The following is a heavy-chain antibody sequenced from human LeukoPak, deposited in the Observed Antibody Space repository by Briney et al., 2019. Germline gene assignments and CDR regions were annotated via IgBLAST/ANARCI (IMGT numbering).Heavy chain of an antibody. Sequence: ASVKASCKASGGTFSSYAISWVRQAPGQGLEWMGRIIPIFGIANYAQKFQGRVTITADKSTSTAYMELSSLRSEDTAVYYCALRYCSGGSCYSGAWFDPWGQGTLVTVSS. CDR2: IIPIFGIA. V-gene: IGHV1-69*04. D-gene: IGHD2-15*01. CDR1: GGTFSSYA. CDR3: ALRYCSGGSCYSGAWFDP. J-gene: IGHJ5*02.